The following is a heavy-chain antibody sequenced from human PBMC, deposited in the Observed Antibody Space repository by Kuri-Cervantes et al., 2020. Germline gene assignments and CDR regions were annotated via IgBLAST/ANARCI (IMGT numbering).Heavy chain of an antibody. CDR2: IFYTGST. Sequence: SETLSLTCTVSGGSISPYYWTWIRQPPGKGLEWIGYIFYTGSTNYNASLKSRVTISVDTSKNQFYLKLRSVTAADTAVYYCARVGIGLIRGRYYFDSWGQGTLVTVSS. D-gene: IGHD3-10*01. J-gene: IGHJ4*02. V-gene: IGHV4-59*13. CDR3: ARVGIGLIRGRYYFDS. CDR1: GGSISPYY.